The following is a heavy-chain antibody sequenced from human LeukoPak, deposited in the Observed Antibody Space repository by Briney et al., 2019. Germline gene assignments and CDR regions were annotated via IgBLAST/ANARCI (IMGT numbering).Heavy chain of an antibody. CDR3: ARDSALAQAVMFDY. J-gene: IGHJ4*02. CDR2: IDHSGST. CDR1: GFTFSSYA. D-gene: IGHD6-19*01. V-gene: IGHV4-38-2*02. Sequence: GSLRLSCAASGFTFSSYAMSWVRQAPGKGLEWTGSIDHSGSTYYNPSLKSRITISVDTSKNQFSLKLSSVTAADTAVYYCARDSALAQAVMFDYWGQGTLVTVSS.